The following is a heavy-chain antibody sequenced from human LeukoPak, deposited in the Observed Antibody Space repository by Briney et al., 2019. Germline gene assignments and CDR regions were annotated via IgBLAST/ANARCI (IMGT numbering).Heavy chain of an antibody. CDR1: GFTLTTYW. Sequence: GGSLRLSCAASGFTLTTYWMHWVRQAPGKGLEWVANIKYDGNEKYYGDSVKGRFTISRDNAKNSLYLQMNSLRAEDTAVYYCARGATYYDFWSGPTDFDYWGQGTLVTVSS. V-gene: IGHV3-7*03. CDR2: IKYDGNEK. D-gene: IGHD3-3*01. CDR3: ARGATYYDFWSGPTDFDY. J-gene: IGHJ4*02.